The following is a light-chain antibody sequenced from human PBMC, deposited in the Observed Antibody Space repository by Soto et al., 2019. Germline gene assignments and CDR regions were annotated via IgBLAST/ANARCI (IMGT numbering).Light chain of an antibody. CDR1: QTVSRN. V-gene: IGKV3D-15*01. CDR2: DAL. Sequence: EIVMTQSPATLSVSPGERVTFSCRASQTVSRNVAWYQQRPGQAPRLLIFDALRRATGISDRFSGSGSGTEFTLTISSLQSEDVAVYYCQQYNSWPPFTFGQGTKVEIK. J-gene: IGKJ2*01. CDR3: QQYNSWPPFT.